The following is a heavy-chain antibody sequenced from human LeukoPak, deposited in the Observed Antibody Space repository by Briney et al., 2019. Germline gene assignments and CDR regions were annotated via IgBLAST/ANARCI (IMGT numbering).Heavy chain of an antibody. CDR1: GGSISSYY. V-gene: IGHV4-4*07. J-gene: IGHJ3*02. CDR3: ARDLPITMIGDAFDI. Sequence: SETLSLTCTVSGGSISSYYWSWIRQPAGKGLEWIGRIYTSGSTNYNPSLKSRVTMSVDTSKNQFSLKLSSVTAADTAVYYCARDLPITMIGDAFDIWGQGTMSPSLQ. CDR2: IYTSGST. D-gene: IGHD3-22*01.